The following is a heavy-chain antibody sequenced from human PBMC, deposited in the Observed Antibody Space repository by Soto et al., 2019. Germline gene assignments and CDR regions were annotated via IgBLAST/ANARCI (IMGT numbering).Heavy chain of an antibody. V-gene: IGHV3-30-3*01. CDR2: ILYDGSKK. J-gene: IGHJ4*02. Sequence: GGSLRLSCAASGFTFSDYAMHWIRQAPGKGLEWVTFILYDGSKKYYADSVKGRFTISRDNSKNTLFLQMNSLGAEDTAVYYCARADLYYFDYWGQGTLVTVSS. CDR3: ARADLYYFDY. CDR1: GFTFSDYA.